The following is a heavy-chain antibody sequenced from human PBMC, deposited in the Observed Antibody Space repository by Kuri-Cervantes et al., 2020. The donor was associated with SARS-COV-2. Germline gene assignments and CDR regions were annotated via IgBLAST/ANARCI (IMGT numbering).Heavy chain of an antibody. V-gene: IGHV3-64*01. CDR1: GFTFSSYA. D-gene: IGHD3-3*01. Sequence: GESLKISCAASGFTFSSYAMHWVRQAPGKGLEYVSAISSNGGSTYYANSVKGRFTISRDNSKNTLYLQMGSLRAEDMAVYYCARQGFSKGGYFDYWGQGTLVTVSS. J-gene: IGHJ4*02. CDR3: ARQGFSKGGYFDY. CDR2: ISSNGGST.